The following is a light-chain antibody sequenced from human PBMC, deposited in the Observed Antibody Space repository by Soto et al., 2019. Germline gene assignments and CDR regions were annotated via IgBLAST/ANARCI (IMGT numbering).Light chain of an antibody. CDR3: TSYTSSSTLV. J-gene: IGLJ2*01. V-gene: IGLV2-14*03. Sequence: QSALTQPASVSASPGQSITISCTGTSSDVGGYNYVSWYQQHPGIAPKLIIYDVSHRPSGVSNRFSGSKSGNTASLTISGLQGEDEADYYCTSYTSSSTLVFGGGTKLTVL. CDR1: SSDVGGYNY. CDR2: DVS.